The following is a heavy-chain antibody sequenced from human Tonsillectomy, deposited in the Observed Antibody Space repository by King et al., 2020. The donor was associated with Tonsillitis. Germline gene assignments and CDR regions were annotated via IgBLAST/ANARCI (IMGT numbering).Heavy chain of an antibody. Sequence: VQLVQSGGGLVQPGGSLRLSCAASGFTVSSNYMSWVRQAPGKGLEWVSVIYSGGTTYYGDSVKGRFTISRHNSENTLYLQMNSLRADDTAVYYCARGVGATFCDFWGQGTLVTVSS. V-gene: IGHV3-53*04. D-gene: IGHD1-26*01. CDR3: ARGVGATFCDF. J-gene: IGHJ4*02. CDR1: GFTVSSNY. CDR2: IYSGGTT.